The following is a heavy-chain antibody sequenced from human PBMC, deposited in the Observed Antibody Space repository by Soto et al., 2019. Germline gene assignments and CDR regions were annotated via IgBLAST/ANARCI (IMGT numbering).Heavy chain of an antibody. CDR1: GGTFSSYT. Sequence: QVQLVQSGAEVKRPGSSVKVSCKASGGTFSSYTISWVRQAPGQGLQWMGRIIPILGIANYAQKFQGRVTIAADNSTSTAYIERRSLRSEDTAVYYCARGSFYGDCERDYSQHWGQGTLVTVSS. CDR3: ARGSFYGDCERDYSQH. J-gene: IGHJ1*01. D-gene: IGHD4-17*01. CDR2: IIPILGIA. V-gene: IGHV1-69*02.